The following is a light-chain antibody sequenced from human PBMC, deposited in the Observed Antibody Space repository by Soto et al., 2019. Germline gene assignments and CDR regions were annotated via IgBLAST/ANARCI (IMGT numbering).Light chain of an antibody. CDR1: QSVSNRY. Sequence: EIVLTQSPGTLSLSPGQRATLACRASQSVSNRYLAWYQQKPGQAPRLLIYGASSRATGVPDRISGSGSGTDFALTINRLEAEDFAVYYGQQYASSPWTFGQGTKVEIK. J-gene: IGKJ1*01. V-gene: IGKV3-20*01. CDR3: QQYASSPWT. CDR2: GAS.